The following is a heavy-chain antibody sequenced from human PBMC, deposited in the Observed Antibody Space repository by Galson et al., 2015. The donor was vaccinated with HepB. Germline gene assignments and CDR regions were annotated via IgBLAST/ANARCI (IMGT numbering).Heavy chain of an antibody. J-gene: IGHJ4*02. CDR3: ARPWSEEYSGSYLDY. V-gene: IGHV5-51*01. CDR1: GYSYTSYW. CDR2: IYPGDSDT. D-gene: IGHD1-26*01. Sequence: QSGAEVTKPGESLKISCKGSGYSYTSYWIGWVRQMPGKGLEWMGIIYPGDSDTRYSPSFQGQVTISADKSISTAYLQWSSLKASDTAMYYCARPWSEEYSGSYLDYWGQGTLVTVSS.